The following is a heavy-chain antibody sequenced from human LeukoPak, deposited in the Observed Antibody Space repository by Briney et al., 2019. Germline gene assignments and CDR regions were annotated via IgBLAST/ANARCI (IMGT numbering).Heavy chain of an antibody. CDR1: GYTFTGYY. CDR2: INPNSGGT. D-gene: IGHD5-18*01. V-gene: IGHV1-2*02. J-gene: IGHJ4*02. Sequence: ASVKVSCKASGYTFTGYYMHWVRQAPGQGLEWMGWINPNSGGTNYAQKFQGRVTMTRDTSISTAYMELSRLRSDDTAVYYCARALRGYSYGYDYWGQGTLVTVSS. CDR3: ARALRGYSYGYDY.